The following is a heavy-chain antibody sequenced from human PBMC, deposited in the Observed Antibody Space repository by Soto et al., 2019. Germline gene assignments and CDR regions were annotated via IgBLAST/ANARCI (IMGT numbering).Heavy chain of an antibody. CDR1: GFTFSDHY. CDR3: SRVGGGGVFDH. J-gene: IGHJ4*02. D-gene: IGHD2-21*01. CDR2: ISPGGRYT. V-gene: IGHV3-11*05. Sequence: QVQLVESGGGLVKSGGSLRLSCATSGFTFSDHYMSWIRQAPGKGLEFISYISPGGRYTNYGDSVKCRFTISRDNAKNSLFLQVNTLRDEDTAVYYCSRVGGGGVFDHWGQGTSVTVSS.